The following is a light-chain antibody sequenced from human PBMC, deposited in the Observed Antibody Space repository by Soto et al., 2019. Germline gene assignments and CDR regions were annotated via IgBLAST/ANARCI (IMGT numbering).Light chain of an antibody. CDR2: DVS. J-gene: IGKJ5*01. CDR3: QQYNNWPFS. V-gene: IGKV3-15*01. Sequence: EIVMTQSPATLSVSPGERATLSCRAGQGVTTNFAWYQQKSGQSPRLLIYDVSIRATGVPARFSGTGSETDFTLTIGGLQSEDSAVYFCQQYNNWPFSFGQGTRLEIK. CDR1: QGVTTN.